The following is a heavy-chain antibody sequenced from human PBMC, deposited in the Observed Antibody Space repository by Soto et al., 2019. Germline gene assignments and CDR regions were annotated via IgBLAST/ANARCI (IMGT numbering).Heavy chain of an antibody. CDR1: AFSLSTSGVG. D-gene: IGHD2-21*01. V-gene: IGHV2-5*02. CDR2: IYWDDDK. J-gene: IGHJ4*02. Sequence: QITLKESGPTLVKPTQTLTLTCTFSAFSLSTSGVGVGWIRQPPGKALEWLTFIYWDDDKRYSPSLKSSLTIPKDTSKQQVVLTMTNMDPVDTAAYYCARLVAAGITYYFDSWGQGTRVTVSS. CDR3: ARLVAAGITYYFDS.